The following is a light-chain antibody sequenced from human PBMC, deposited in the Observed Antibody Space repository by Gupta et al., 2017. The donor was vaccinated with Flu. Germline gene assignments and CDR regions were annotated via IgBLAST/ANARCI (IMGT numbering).Light chain of an antibody. CDR2: EVT. CDR1: SNDVGGYDY. V-gene: IGLV2-8*01. J-gene: IGLJ3*02. Sequence: QSALTQPPSASRSPGQSVTISCPGTSNDVGGYDYLSWYLQHPGKAPRLIIYEVTKRPSGVPDRFSGSKSDNTASLTVSGLQAEDEADYYCSSYTDRNTVVFGGGTRLTVL. CDR3: SSYTDRNTVV.